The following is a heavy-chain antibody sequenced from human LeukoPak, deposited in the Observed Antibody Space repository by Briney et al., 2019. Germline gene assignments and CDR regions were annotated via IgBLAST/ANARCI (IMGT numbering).Heavy chain of an antibody. CDR3: ARAIPNNYYDSSGHNFDY. CDR2: MNPNSGNT. J-gene: IGHJ4*02. D-gene: IGHD3-22*01. Sequence: AASVKVSCKASGYTFTSYDINWVRQATGQGLEWMGWMNPNSGNTGYAQKFQGRVTMTRNTSISTAYMELSSLRSEDTAVYYCARAIPNNYYDSSGHNFDYWGQGTLATVSS. CDR1: GYTFTSYD. V-gene: IGHV1-8*01.